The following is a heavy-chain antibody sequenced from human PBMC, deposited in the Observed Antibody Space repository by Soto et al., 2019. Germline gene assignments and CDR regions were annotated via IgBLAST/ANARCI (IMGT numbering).Heavy chain of an antibody. V-gene: IGHV4-34*01. CDR1: GGSFTGYY. Sequence: PSETLSLTCAVTGGSFTGYYGCWIRQSPGKGLEWIGEVSHRGSTNYNPSLKSRVTMSVDMSRNQFSLKLSSVTAADTGMYYCARPIGALSTTDFTYWGQGTLVTVSS. D-gene: IGHD3-22*01. J-gene: IGHJ4*02. CDR3: ARPIGALSTTDFTY. CDR2: VSHRGST.